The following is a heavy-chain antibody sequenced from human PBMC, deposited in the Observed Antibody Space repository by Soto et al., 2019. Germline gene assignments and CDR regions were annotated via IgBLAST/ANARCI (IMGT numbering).Heavy chain of an antibody. J-gene: IGHJ6*02. Sequence: VASVKVSCKASGYTFTGYYMHWVRQAPGQGLEWMGWINPNSGGTNYAQKFQGRVTMTRDTSISTAYMELSRLRSDDTAVYYCARDTEDIVVVPAAIPVPLDVWGQGTTVTVSS. V-gene: IGHV1-2*02. CDR2: INPNSGGT. CDR3: ARDTEDIVVVPAAIPVPLDV. CDR1: GYTFTGYY. D-gene: IGHD2-2*02.